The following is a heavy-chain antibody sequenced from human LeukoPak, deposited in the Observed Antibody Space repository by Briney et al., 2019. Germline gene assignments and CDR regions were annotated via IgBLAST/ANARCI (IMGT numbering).Heavy chain of an antibody. CDR2: IYTSGGT. D-gene: IGHD5-12*01. V-gene: IGHV4-4*09. CDR3: ARLNYIVARTHYYYYYMDV. J-gene: IGHJ6*03. Sequence: SETLSLTCTVSGDSISSYYWSWIRQPPGKGLEWIGYIYTSGGTNYIPSLKGRVTISIDTSKNQFSLKLSSVTAADTAVYYCARLNYIVARTHYYYYYMDVWGKGTTVTVSS. CDR1: GDSISSYY.